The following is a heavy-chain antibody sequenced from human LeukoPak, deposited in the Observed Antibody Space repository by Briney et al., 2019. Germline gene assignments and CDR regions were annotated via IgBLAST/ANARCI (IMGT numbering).Heavy chain of an antibody. CDR2: IFYRGSI. J-gene: IGHJ3*02. D-gene: IGHD3/OR15-3a*01. Sequence: SETLSLTCTVYGGSISNYYWSWIRQPPGKGLEWIGYIFYRGSIDYSPSLQSRVTISVDTSKNHFSLRLTSVTAADTAVYFCARGVVLGQDDAFDIWGRGTMVTVSS. V-gene: IGHV4-59*12. CDR3: ARGVVLGQDDAFDI. CDR1: GGSISNYY.